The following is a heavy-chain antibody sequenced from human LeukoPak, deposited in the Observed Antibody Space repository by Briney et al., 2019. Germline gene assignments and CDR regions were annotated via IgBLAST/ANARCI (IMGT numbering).Heavy chain of an antibody. CDR1: GYTLTELS. CDR2: FDPEDGET. V-gene: IGHV1-24*01. Sequence: ASLKVSCKVSGYTLTELSMHWVRQAPGKGLEWMGGFDPEDGETIYAQKFQGRVTMTEDTSTDTAYMELSSLRSEDTAVYYCATSESGYSGSCLDYWGQGTLVTVSS. CDR3: ATSESGYSGSCLDY. D-gene: IGHD1-26*01. J-gene: IGHJ4*02.